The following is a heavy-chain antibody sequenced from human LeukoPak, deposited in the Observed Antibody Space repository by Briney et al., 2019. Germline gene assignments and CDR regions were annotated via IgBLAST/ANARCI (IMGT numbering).Heavy chain of an antibody. Sequence: SETLSLTCAVYGGSFSGYYWSWIRQPPGKGLEWIGEINHSGSTNYNPSLKSRVTISVDTSKNQFSLKLSSVTAADTAVYYCARGRSGADFWSGYYYFDYWGQGTLVTVSS. V-gene: IGHV4-34*01. D-gene: IGHD3-3*01. J-gene: IGHJ4*02. CDR3: ARGRSGADFWSGYYYFDY. CDR1: GGSFSGYY. CDR2: INHSGST.